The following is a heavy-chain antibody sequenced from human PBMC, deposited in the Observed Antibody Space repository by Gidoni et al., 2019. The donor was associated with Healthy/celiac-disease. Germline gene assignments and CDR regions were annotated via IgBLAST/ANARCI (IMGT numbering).Heavy chain of an antibody. CDR3: TRRSVAVTIPKYNWFDP. Sequence: EVQLVESGGGLVQPGRSLRLSCTASGFTFGDYAMSWFRQAPGKGLEWVGFIRSKAYGGTTEYAASVKGRFTISRDDSKSIAYLQMNSLKTEDTAVYYCTRRSVAVTIPKYNWFDPWGQGTLVTVSS. CDR1: GFTFGDYA. J-gene: IGHJ5*02. V-gene: IGHV3-49*03. D-gene: IGHD3-9*01. CDR2: IRSKAYGGTT.